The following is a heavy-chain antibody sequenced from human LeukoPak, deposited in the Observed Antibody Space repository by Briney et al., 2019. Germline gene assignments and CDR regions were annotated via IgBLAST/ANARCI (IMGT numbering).Heavy chain of an antibody. V-gene: IGHV3-30*18. D-gene: IGHD3-10*01. CDR3: AKDLVTMVRGVTLTYYYYYYGMDV. CDR2: VSYDGSKK. J-gene: IGHJ6*02. CDR1: GITIESYG. Sequence: PGASLRLSCAASGITIESYGMHWVRQAPGKGLDWAAVVSYDGSKKYYADCVKGRFTISRDNSKNTLYLQMNSLRAEDTAVYYCAKDLVTMVRGVTLTYYYYYYGMDVWGQGTTVTVSS.